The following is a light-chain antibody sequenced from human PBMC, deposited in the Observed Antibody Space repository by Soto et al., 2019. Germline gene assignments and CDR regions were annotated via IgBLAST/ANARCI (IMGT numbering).Light chain of an antibody. Sequence: QSVLTQPPSASGSPGQSVTISCTGTSSDVGGYNYVSWYQQHPGKAPKLVIYEVSKRPSGVPDRFSGSKSGNTASLTVSGLQAEDEADYYCSSYAVSNNFDVFGTGTKVTVL. CDR1: SSDVGGYNY. CDR3: SSYAVSNNFDV. J-gene: IGLJ1*01. CDR2: EVS. V-gene: IGLV2-8*01.